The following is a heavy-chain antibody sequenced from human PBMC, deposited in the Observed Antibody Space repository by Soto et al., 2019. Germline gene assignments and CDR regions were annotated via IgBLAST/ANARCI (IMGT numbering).Heavy chain of an antibody. D-gene: IGHD6-19*01. CDR2: ISYDGSNK. Sequence: QVQLVESGGGVVQPGRSLRLSCAASGFTFSSYGMHWVRQAPGKGLEWVAVISYDGSNKYYADSVKGRFTISRDNSKNTLYLQMNSLRAEDTAVYYCAKWSTADSSGVDYWGQGTLVTVSS. V-gene: IGHV3-30*18. CDR3: AKWSTADSSGVDY. J-gene: IGHJ4*02. CDR1: GFTFSSYG.